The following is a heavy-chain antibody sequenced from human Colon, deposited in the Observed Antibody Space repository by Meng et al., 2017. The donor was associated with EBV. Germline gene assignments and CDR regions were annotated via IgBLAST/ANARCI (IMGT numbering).Heavy chain of an antibody. D-gene: IGHD5-18*01. CDR2: IYQSGST. Sequence: VHVRDPGPGMVKPARNLSLACAGVGGAIRRVFWCTWVPQSPGKGLEWIGQIYQSGSTTYNPSLKSRVTISVDKSKNQFSLNLTSVTASDTAMYYCARGGYYSFDYWGQSTLVTVSS. CDR3: ARGGYYSFDY. V-gene: IGHV4-4*02. CDR1: GGAIRRVFW. J-gene: IGHJ4*02.